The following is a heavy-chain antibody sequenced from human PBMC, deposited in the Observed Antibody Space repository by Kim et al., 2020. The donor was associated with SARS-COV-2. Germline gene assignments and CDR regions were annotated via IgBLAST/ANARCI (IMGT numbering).Heavy chain of an antibody. CDR3: ARDIEPDYGDPRGVWST. CDR2: INPSGGST. CDR1: GYTFTSYY. D-gene: IGHD4-17*01. V-gene: IGHV1-46*01. Sequence: ASVKVSCKASGYTFTSYYMHWVRQAPGQGLEWMGIINPSGGSTSYAQKFQGRVTMTRDTSTSTVYMELSSLRSEDTAVYYCARDIEPDYGDPRGVWSTWGQGTLVTVSS. J-gene: IGHJ5*02.